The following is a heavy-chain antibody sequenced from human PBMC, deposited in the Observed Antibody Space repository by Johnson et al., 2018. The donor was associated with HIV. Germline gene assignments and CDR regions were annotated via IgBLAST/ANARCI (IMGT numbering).Heavy chain of an antibody. CDR1: GFTFSSYG. J-gene: IGHJ3*02. CDR3: ARAGSSPAANDAFDI. Sequence: QVQLVESGGGVVQPGRSLRLSCAASGFTFSSYGMHWVRQAPGKGLAWVAVIWYAGSSKYYADSVKGRFTISRDNSKNTLYLQMNSLRAEDKALYYCARAGSSPAANDAFDIWGQGTMVTVSS. CDR2: IWYAGSSK. D-gene: IGHD6-13*01. V-gene: IGHV3-33*01.